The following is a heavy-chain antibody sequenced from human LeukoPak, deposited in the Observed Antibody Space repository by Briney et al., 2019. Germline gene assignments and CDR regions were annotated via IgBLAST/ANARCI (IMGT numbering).Heavy chain of an antibody. D-gene: IGHD3-3*02. Sequence: PGGSLRLSCAASGFPFGGFAMAWVRQTPGKGLEWVSGILHSGSSSFYADSVKGRFTISRDNSKNTLYLQMDSLRADDTAVYYCAKAAFSRTSYFDYWGQGTLVTASS. CDR3: AKAAFSRTSYFDY. J-gene: IGHJ4*02. CDR1: GFPFGGFA. CDR2: ILHSGSSS. V-gene: IGHV3-23*01.